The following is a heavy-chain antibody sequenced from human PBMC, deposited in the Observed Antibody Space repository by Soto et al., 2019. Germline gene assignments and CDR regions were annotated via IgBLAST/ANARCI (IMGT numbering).Heavy chain of an antibody. V-gene: IGHV5-51*01. CDR3: ARFNGDFEVF. CDR1: VYSFSTYW. CDR2: IFPGDSDT. J-gene: IGHJ4*02. D-gene: IGHD4-17*01. Sequence: EVQLVQSGTEVKKPGASLKISCKAAVYSFSTYWIGWVRQVPGKGLEWMGIIFPGDSDTRYSPSFQGQVTISADKSISTAYLQWSSLKASDTAMYYCARFNGDFEVFWSQGTPVTVSS.